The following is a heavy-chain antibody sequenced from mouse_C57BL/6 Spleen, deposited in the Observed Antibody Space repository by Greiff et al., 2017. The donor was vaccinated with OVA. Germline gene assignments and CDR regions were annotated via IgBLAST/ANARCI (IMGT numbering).Heavy chain of an antibody. CDR1: GYTFTSYW. Sequence: VQLQQSGAELAKPGASVKLSCKASGYTFTSYWMHWVKQRPGQGLEWIGYINPSSGYTKYNQKFKDKATLTADKSSSTAYMQLSSLTYEDSAVYYCASGDDGYYGYFDVWGTGTTVTVSS. V-gene: IGHV1-7*01. J-gene: IGHJ1*03. D-gene: IGHD2-3*01. CDR3: ASGDDGYYGYFDV. CDR2: INPSSGYT.